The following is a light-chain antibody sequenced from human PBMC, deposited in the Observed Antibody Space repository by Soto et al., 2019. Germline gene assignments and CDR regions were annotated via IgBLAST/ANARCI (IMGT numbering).Light chain of an antibody. Sequence: PVLTQSPSASASLGASVKLTCTLSSGHSNYAIAWPQQQPEKGPRFLMKLNSDGSHSKGDGIPDRFSGSSSGAERYLTISTLQSEDEADYYCQTWVTGIHIFGGGTKLTVL. V-gene: IGLV4-69*01. J-gene: IGLJ2*01. CDR1: SGHSNYA. CDR3: QTWVTGIHI. CDR2: LNSDGSH.